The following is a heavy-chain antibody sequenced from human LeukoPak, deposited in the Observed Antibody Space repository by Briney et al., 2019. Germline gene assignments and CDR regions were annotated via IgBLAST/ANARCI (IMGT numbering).Heavy chain of an antibody. Sequence: GGSLRLSCAASGFTFSSYAMHWVRQTPGKGLEWVAVISYDGSNKYYADSVKGRFTISRDNSKNTLYLQMDSLRAEDTAVYYCVRGFNGGGRYFDSWGQGTLVTVSS. V-gene: IGHV3-30-3*01. D-gene: IGHD2-8*01. J-gene: IGHJ4*02. CDR3: VRGFNGGGRYFDS. CDR2: ISYDGSNK. CDR1: GFTFSSYA.